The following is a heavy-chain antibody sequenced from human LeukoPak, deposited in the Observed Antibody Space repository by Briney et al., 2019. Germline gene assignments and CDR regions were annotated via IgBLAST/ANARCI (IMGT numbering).Heavy chain of an antibody. CDR3: ARGPGAVPFEY. Sequence: PGGSLTHPCAASGFTFSDYYMSWIRQAPGKGLEWVSYISGSATTMYYADSLKGRFTISRDNAKNSLYLQMNSLRAEDTAVYYCARGPGAVPFEYWGQGTLVTVSS. D-gene: IGHD1-14*01. CDR2: ISGSATTM. J-gene: IGHJ4*02. V-gene: IGHV3-11*01. CDR1: GFTFSDYY.